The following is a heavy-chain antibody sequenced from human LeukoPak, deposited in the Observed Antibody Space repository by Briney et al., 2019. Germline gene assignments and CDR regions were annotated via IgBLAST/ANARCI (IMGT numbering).Heavy chain of an antibody. CDR2: IYHSGST. V-gene: IGHV4-4*02. CDR1: GGSISSNNW. Sequence: PSETLSLTCDVSGGSISSNNWWSWVRQPPGKGLEWVGEIYHSGSTSYNPPLKSRVTISVDKSKNQFSLQLSSVTAADTAVYYCASSYSTKWATSHFDYWGQGTLVTVSS. D-gene: IGHD2-2*01. J-gene: IGHJ4*02. CDR3: ASSYSTKWATSHFDY.